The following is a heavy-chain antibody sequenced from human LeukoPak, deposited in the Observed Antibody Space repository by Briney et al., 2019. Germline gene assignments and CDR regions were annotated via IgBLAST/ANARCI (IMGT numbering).Heavy chain of an antibody. V-gene: IGHV3-21*01. J-gene: IGHJ4*02. CDR1: GFTFSSYS. CDR2: ISSSSSYI. Sequence: SGGSPRLSCAASGFTFSSYSMNWVRQAPGKGLEWVSSISSSSSYIYYADSVKGRFTISRDNAKNSLYLQMNSLRAEDTAVYYCARVGDPMGGGYDYFDYWGQGTLVTVSS. CDR3: ARVGDPMGGGYDYFDY. D-gene: IGHD5-12*01.